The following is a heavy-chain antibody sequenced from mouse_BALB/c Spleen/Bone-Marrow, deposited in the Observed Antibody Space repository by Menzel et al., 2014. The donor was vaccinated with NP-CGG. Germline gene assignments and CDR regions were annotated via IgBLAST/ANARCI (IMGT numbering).Heavy chain of an antibody. CDR3: ARDINDGYCWCFDV. CDR1: GVTFTDYY. CDR2: IRNKANGHTT. Sequence: EVQLEESGGGLVQPGASLRLSCATSGVTFTDYYMSWVRQPPGKALEWLGFIRNKANGHTTEHSASVKGRFTISRDNAQSILYLQMNPLRAEDSATYFCARDINDGYCWCFDVWGAGTTVTVSS. J-gene: IGHJ1*01. V-gene: IGHV7-3*02. D-gene: IGHD2-3*01.